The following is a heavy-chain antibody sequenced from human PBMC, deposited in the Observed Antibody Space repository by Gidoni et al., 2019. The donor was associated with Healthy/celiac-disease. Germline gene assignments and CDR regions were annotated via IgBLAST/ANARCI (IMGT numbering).Heavy chain of an antibody. J-gene: IGHJ6*02. CDR2: IYYSGST. CDR3: AREGLYGMDV. V-gene: IGHV4-59*01. CDR1: GGSISSYY. Sequence: QVQLQESGPGLVKPSETLSLSCTVSGGSISSYYWSWIRQPPAKGLEWIGYIYYSGSTNYNPSLKSRVTISVDTYKNQFSLKLSSVTAADTAVYYCAREGLYGMDVWGQGTTVTVSS.